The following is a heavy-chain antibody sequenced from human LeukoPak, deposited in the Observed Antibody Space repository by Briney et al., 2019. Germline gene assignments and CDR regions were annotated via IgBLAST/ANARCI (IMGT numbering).Heavy chain of an antibody. CDR3: ARDLHCTNGVCVGWFDP. D-gene: IGHD2-8*01. Sequence: GGSLRLSCAASGFTFSDYYMSWIRQAPGKGLEWVSYISSSSSYTNYADSVKGRFTISRDNAKNSLYLQMNSLRAEDTAVYYCARDLHCTNGVCVGWFDPWGQGTLVTVSS. V-gene: IGHV3-11*06. J-gene: IGHJ5*02. CDR2: ISSSSSYT. CDR1: GFTFSDYY.